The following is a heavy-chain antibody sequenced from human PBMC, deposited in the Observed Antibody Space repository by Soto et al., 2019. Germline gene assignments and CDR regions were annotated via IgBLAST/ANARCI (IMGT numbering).Heavy chain of an antibody. D-gene: IGHD2-15*01. CDR3: AKRVAAHPYFDV. J-gene: IGHJ4*02. CDR2: IFPGDSDT. Sequence: GESLKISWKGSGYIFANEWIAWVRQMPGEGLEWMGIIFPGDSDTRYSPSFQGQVTISADKSINTAYLQWNSLQASDTAMYYCAKRVAAHPYFDVWGQGTLVTVSS. CDR1: GYIFANEW. V-gene: IGHV5-51*01.